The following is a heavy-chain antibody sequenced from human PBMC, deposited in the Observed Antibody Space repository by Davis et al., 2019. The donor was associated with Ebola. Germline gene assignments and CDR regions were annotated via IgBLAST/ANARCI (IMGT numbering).Heavy chain of an antibody. CDR1: GGTFSSYA. Sequence: AASVKVSCKASGGTFSSYAISWVRQAPGQGLEWMGGIIPIFGTANYAQKFQGRVTMTRDTSTSTVYMELSSLRSEDTAVYYCAKGGYSYGFYYYYGMDVWGQGTTVTVSS. CDR2: IIPIFGTA. D-gene: IGHD5-18*01. CDR3: AKGGYSYGFYYYYGMDV. J-gene: IGHJ6*02. V-gene: IGHV1-69*05.